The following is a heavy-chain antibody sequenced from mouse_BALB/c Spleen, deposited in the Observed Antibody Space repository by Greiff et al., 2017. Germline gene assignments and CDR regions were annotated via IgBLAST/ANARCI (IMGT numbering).Heavy chain of an antibody. Sequence: DVMLVESGGGLVQPGGSRKLSCAASGFTFSSFGMHWVRQAPEKGLEWVAYISSGSSTIYYADTVKGRFTISRDNPKNTLFLQMTSLRSEDTAMYYCARYYGSGYFDYWGQGTTLTVSS. CDR2: ISSGSSTI. CDR1: GFTFSSFG. CDR3: ARYYGSGYFDY. D-gene: IGHD1-1*01. J-gene: IGHJ2*01. V-gene: IGHV5-17*02.